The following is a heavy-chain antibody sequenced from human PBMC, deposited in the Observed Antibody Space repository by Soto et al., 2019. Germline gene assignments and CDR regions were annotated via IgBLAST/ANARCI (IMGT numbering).Heavy chain of an antibody. J-gene: IGHJ6*03. CDR2: ISAYNGNT. CDR3: ARDRGYDFWSGYYIYYYMDV. D-gene: IGHD3-3*01. V-gene: IGHV1-18*01. CDR1: GYTFTSYG. Sequence: ASVKVSCKASGYTFTSYGISWVRQAPGQGLEWMGWISAYNGNTNYAQKLQGRVTMTTDTSTSTAYMELRSLRSDDTAVYYCARDRGYDFWSGYYIYYYMDVWGKGTTVTVSS.